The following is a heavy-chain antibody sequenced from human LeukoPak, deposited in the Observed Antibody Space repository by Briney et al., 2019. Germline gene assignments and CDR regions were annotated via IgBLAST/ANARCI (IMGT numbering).Heavy chain of an antibody. CDR2: INWNGGST. J-gene: IGHJ4*02. V-gene: IGHV3-20*01. CDR3: ARDVPSTMASDY. CDR1: GFTFSSYS. D-gene: IGHD4/OR15-4a*01. Sequence: GGSLRLSCAASGFTFSSYSMNWVRQAPGKGLEWVSGINWNGGSTGYADSVKGRFTISRDNAKNSLYLQMNSLRAEDTALYHCARDVPSTMASDYWGQGTLVTVSS.